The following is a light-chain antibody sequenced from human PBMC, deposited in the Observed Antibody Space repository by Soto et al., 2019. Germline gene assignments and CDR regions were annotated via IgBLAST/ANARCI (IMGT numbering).Light chain of an antibody. Sequence: EIVLTQSPATLSLSPGERATLSCRASQSVSSYLAWYQQKPGQAPRLLIYDASNRATGIPARFSGSGSGTDFTPTISSLKSEDYAVYHCQQYKSWPPITFGQGTRLEI. CDR2: DAS. V-gene: IGKV3-11*01. CDR1: QSVSSY. CDR3: QQYKSWPPIT. J-gene: IGKJ5*01.